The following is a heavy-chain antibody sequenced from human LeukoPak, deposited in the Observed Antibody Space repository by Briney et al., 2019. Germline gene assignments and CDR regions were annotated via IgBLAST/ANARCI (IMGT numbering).Heavy chain of an antibody. CDR3: ARAIRNQLLSDY. CDR2: MNPNSGNT. V-gene: IGHV1-8*01. D-gene: IGHD2-2*01. J-gene: IGHJ4*02. CDR1: GYTFSSYD. Sequence: GASVKVSCNTSGYTFSSYDVIWVRLAPGQGLEWMGWMNPNSGNTGYAQKFQGRVTMTGDTSISTAYMELSSLKSDDTAVYYCARAIRNQLLSDYWGQGTLVTVSS.